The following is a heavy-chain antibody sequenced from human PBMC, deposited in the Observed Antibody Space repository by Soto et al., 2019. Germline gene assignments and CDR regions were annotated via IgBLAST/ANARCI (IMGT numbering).Heavy chain of an antibody. CDR3: AKDLHSGYDFLPLCYFDF. CDR2: ISGSGGNT. CDR1: GFTFDNYA. Sequence: PGGSLRLSCAASGFTFDNYAMGWVRQAPGRGLEWVSSISGSGGNTYYADSVKGRFSISRDNSKNTLYLQMNSLRAEDTAVYYCAKDLHSGYDFLPLCYFDFWGQGTLVTVSS. D-gene: IGHD5-12*01. J-gene: IGHJ4*02. V-gene: IGHV3-23*01.